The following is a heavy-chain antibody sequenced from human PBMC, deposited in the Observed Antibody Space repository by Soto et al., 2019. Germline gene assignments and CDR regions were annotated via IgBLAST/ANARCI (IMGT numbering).Heavy chain of an antibody. CDR2: ISGSGGST. V-gene: IGHV3-23*01. CDR1: GFTFSSYA. CDR3: AKDNSRSYYDFWSGPNWFDP. J-gene: IGHJ5*02. Sequence: GGSQRLSYAASGFTFSSYAMSWVLQAQGKGLEWVSAISGSGGSTYYADSVKGRFTISRDNSKNTLYLQMNSLRAEDTAVYYCAKDNSRSYYDFWSGPNWFDPWGQGTLVTVSS. D-gene: IGHD3-3*01.